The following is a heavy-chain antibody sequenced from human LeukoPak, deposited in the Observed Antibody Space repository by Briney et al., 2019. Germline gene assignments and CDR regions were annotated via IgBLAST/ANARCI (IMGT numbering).Heavy chain of an antibody. Sequence: SETLSLTCTVSGGSISSSSYYWGWIRQPPGKGLEWIGNIYYSGSTYYSPSLKGRVTISVDTSRNQFSLQLNSVTPEDTAVYYCAREGYDSSGYYLPLGYWGQGTLVTVSS. CDR2: IYYSGST. J-gene: IGHJ4*02. CDR3: AREGYDSSGYYLPLGY. CDR1: GGSISSSSYY. D-gene: IGHD3-22*01. V-gene: IGHV4-39*07.